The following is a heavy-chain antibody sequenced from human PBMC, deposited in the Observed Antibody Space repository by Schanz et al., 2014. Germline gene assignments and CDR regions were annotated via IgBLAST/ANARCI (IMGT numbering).Heavy chain of an antibody. J-gene: IGHJ2*01. CDR1: RYTFNTYG. D-gene: IGHD6-19*01. V-gene: IGHV1-2*04. CDR3: ARLSVAGRPHVNYWYFDL. Sequence: QVQVVQSGAEVKEPGASVKVSCEASRYTFNTYGLNWVRQAPGQGLEWMGWINPNSGDTNYAQKFQGWVTMTRDTSISTAYMEVSRLKSDDTAVYYCARLSVAGRPHVNYWYFDLWGRGTLVTVSS. CDR2: INPNSGDT.